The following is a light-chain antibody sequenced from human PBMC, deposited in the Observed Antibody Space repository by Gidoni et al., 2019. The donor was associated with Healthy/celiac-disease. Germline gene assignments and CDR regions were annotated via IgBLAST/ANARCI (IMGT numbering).Light chain of an antibody. J-gene: IGLJ2*01. CDR2: SNN. Sequence: QSVLTQPPSASGNPGQRVTISCSGSSSNIGSNTVNWYQQRPGTAPKLLIYSNNHRPSVVPDRFSGSKSGTSASLAISGLQSEDEADYYCAAWDDSLNGVVFGGGTKLTVL. CDR1: SSNIGSNT. V-gene: IGLV1-44*01. CDR3: AAWDDSLNGVV.